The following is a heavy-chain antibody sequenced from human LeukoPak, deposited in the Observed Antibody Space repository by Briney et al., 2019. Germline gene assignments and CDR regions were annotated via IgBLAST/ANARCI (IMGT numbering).Heavy chain of an antibody. V-gene: IGHV3-7*04. Sequence: GGSLRLSCGASGFTFSNYWMSWVRQAPGKGLEWVANIKQDGSETYYADSVKGRFTISRDNAKNSIYLQVNSPRAEDTAVYYCARLRSSYGYAFDIWGQGTLVTVSS. CDR1: GFTFSNYW. J-gene: IGHJ3*02. CDR3: ARLRSSYGYAFDI. D-gene: IGHD5-18*01. CDR2: IKQDGSET.